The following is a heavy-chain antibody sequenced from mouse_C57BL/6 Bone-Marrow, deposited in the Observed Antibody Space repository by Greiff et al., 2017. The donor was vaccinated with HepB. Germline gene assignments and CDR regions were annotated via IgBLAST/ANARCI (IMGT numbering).Heavy chain of an antibody. J-gene: IGHJ3*01. CDR2: ISSGGSYT. V-gene: IGHV5-6*01. CDR3: ARLELTGSWFAY. CDR1: GFTFSSYG. Sequence: EVQVVESGGDLVKPGGSLKLSCAASGFTFSSYGMSWVRQTPDKRLEWVATISSGGSYTYYPDSVKGRFTISRDNAKNTLYLQMSSLKSEDTAMYYCARLELTGSWFAYWGQGTLVTVSA. D-gene: IGHD4-1*01.